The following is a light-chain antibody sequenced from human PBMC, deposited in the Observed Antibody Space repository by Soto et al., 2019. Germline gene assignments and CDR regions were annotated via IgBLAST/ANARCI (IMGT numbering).Light chain of an antibody. CDR2: GSS. Sequence: DIRMTQSPSSLSASVGDRVTITCLASQSIGRYLNWYQQKLGKGPKLLIYGSSTLHSGVPSRFSGSGSGTDFTLTISSLQPEDFAATYYCQQSFSSLTFGGGTKVEMK. CDR1: QSIGRY. J-gene: IGKJ4*01. CDR3: QQSFSSLT. V-gene: IGKV1-39*01.